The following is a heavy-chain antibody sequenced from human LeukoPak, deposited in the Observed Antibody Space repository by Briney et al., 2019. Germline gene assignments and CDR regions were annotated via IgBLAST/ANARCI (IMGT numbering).Heavy chain of an antibody. D-gene: IGHD3-16*01. V-gene: IGHV1-18*01. Sequence: ASVNVSCKASGYPFTTYGVSWVRQAPGQGLEWMGWISAYNGNTNYAQKLQGRVTMTTDTSTSTAYMELRSLRSDDTAVYYCARGGGGYLLGLSAGQLWGIDYWGQGTLVTVSS. J-gene: IGHJ4*02. CDR3: ARGGGGYLLGLSAGQLWGIDY. CDR1: GYPFTTYG. CDR2: ISAYNGNT.